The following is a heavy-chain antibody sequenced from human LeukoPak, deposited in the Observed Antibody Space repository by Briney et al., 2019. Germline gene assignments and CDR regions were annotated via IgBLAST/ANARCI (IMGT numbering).Heavy chain of an antibody. D-gene: IGHD3-16*02. Sequence: GGSLRLSCEASGFSFSSYSMNWVRQAPGKGLEWISYISFSSGTIHYADSVKGRFTISRDNSKNTLFLEMNSLRAEDTAVYYCAKDAITFGGVIVYDYWGQGTLVTVSS. CDR1: GFSFSSYS. CDR2: ISFSSGTI. J-gene: IGHJ4*02. V-gene: IGHV3-48*01. CDR3: AKDAITFGGVIVYDY.